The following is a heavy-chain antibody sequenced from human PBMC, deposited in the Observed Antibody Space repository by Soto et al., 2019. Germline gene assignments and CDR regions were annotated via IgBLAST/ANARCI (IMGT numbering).Heavy chain of an antibody. J-gene: IGHJ5*02. D-gene: IGHD2-21*01. Sequence: ESLRLSCAASGFTFSNYWMSWVRQAPGKGLEWVANIKQDGSESNYADSVKGRFTISRDNAENSLYLQMTSLRAEDTAVYYCASARHIGPWGQGTLVTVSS. V-gene: IGHV3-7*01. CDR1: GFTFSNYW. CDR2: IKQDGSES. CDR3: ASARHIGP.